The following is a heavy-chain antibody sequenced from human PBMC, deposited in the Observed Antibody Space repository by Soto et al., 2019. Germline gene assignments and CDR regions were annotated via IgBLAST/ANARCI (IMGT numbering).Heavy chain of an antibody. Sequence: VQLVQSGAEVKKPGASVKVSCKASGYTFTSYCISWVRQAPGQGLEWMGWISAYNGNTNYAQKLQGRVTMTTDTSTSTDYKEMRSLRSDDTAMYYCARVELYDYGDYEQLVYYDMDVWGKWTTVTVS. CDR1: GYTFTSYC. D-gene: IGHD4-17*01. CDR3: ARVELYDYGDYEQLVYYDMDV. J-gene: IGHJ6*03. CDR2: ISAYNGNT. V-gene: IGHV1-18*01.